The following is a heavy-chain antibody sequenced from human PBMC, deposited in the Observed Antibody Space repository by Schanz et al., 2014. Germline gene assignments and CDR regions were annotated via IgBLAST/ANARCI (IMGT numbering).Heavy chain of an antibody. J-gene: IGHJ6*02. CDR2: VSSYDTTV. CDR1: GFTFSSYT. D-gene: IGHD3-3*01. Sequence: EVQLVESGGGLVKPGDSLRLSCAASGFTFSSYTMKWVRQAPGKGLEWISYVSSYDTTVSYADSVKGRFTISRDNAENSVYLQMNSLRVEDTAVYYCARYGFRKFGVVYGLAVWGQGTTVTVS. CDR3: ARYGFRKFGVVYGLAV. V-gene: IGHV3-21*05.